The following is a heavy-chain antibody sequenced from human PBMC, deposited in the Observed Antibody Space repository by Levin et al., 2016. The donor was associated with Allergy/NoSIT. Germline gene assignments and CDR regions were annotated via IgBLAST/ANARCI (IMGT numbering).Heavy chain of an antibody. CDR1: GYTFTSHW. V-gene: IGHV1-46*03. Sequence: SVKVSCKAAGYTFTSHWMHWVRQVPGGGLEWMGIINPSGGRAVYEQKFQGRVTLTRDTSTSTVYMELSSLRSDDTAVYYCARDLSSYSVNSWWFDPWGQGTLVTVSP. D-gene: IGHD4-11*01. CDR2: INPSGGRA. CDR3: ARDLSSYSVNSWWFDP. J-gene: IGHJ5*02.